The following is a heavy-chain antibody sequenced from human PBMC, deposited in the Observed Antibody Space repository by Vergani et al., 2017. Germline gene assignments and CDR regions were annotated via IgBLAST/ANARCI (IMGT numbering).Heavy chain of an antibody. D-gene: IGHD3-10*01. Sequence: VQLVASGGGLVRPGGSLRLSCAASGFTFSSYSMNWVRQAPGKGLEWVSSISSSSSYIYYADSVKGRFTISRDNAKNSLYLQMNSLTAEDTAVYYCARGIRYYYGSGSYGSAFDIWGQGTMVTVSS. V-gene: IGHV3-21*02. J-gene: IGHJ3*02. CDR2: ISSSSSYI. CDR1: GFTFSSYS. CDR3: ARGIRYYYGSGSYGSAFDI.